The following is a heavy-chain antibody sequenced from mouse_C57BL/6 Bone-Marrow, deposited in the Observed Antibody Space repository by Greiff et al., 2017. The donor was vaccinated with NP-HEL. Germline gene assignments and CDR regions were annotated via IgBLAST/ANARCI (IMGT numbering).Heavy chain of an antibody. CDR3: ARGLSYYYGSSPFAY. Sequence: VQLQQSVAELVRPGASVKLSCTASGFNIKNTYMHWVKQRPEQGLEWIGRIDPANGNTKYAPKFQGKATITADTSSNPAYLQLSSLTSEDTAIYDCARGLSYYYGSSPFAYWGQGTLVTVSA. V-gene: IGHV14-3*01. J-gene: IGHJ3*01. CDR2: IDPANGNT. CDR1: GFNIKNTY. D-gene: IGHD1-1*01.